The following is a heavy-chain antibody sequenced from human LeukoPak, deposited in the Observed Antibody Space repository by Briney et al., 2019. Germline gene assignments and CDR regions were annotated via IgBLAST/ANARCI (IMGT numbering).Heavy chain of an antibody. CDR3: ARTPPSYRPDSSSWFFNWFDP. D-gene: IGHD6-13*01. Sequence: PSETLSLTCAVYGGSFSGYYWSWIRQPPGKGLEWIGEINHSGSTNYNPSLKSRVTISVDTSKNQFSLKLSSVTAADTAVYYCARTPPSYRPDSSSWFFNWFDPWGQGTLVTVSS. J-gene: IGHJ5*02. CDR2: INHSGST. CDR1: GGSFSGYY. V-gene: IGHV4-34*01.